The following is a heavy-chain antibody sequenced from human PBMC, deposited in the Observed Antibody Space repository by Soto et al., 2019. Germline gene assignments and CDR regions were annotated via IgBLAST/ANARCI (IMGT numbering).Heavy chain of an antibody. Sequence: GGSLRLSCAASGFTFSSYGMHWVRQAPGKGLEWVAVIGYDGSNKYYADSVKGRFTISRDNSKNTLYLQMNSLRAEATAVYYCARVPIKWAYGEIDYWGQGTLVTVSS. V-gene: IGHV3-33*01. CDR2: IGYDGSNK. CDR3: ARVPIKWAYGEIDY. J-gene: IGHJ4*02. CDR1: GFTFSSYG. D-gene: IGHD4-17*01.